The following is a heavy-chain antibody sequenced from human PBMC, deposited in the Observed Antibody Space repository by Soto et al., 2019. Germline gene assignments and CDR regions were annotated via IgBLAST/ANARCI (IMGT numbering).Heavy chain of an antibody. CDR2: IIPIFGTA. J-gene: IGHJ6*02. CDR3: ARVLDCSSTSCYNLYGMDV. V-gene: IGHV1-69*01. D-gene: IGHD2-2*02. Sequence: QVQLVQSGAEVKKPGSSVKVSCKASGGTFSSYAISWVRQAPGQGLEWMGGIIPIFGTANYAQKFQCRVPFAADESTITAYMELSRLRSEDTAVYYCARVLDCSSTSCYNLYGMDVWGQGPTVTVSS. CDR1: GGTFSSYA.